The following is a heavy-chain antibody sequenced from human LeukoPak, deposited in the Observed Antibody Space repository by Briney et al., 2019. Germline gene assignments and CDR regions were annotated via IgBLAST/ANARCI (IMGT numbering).Heavy chain of an antibody. Sequence: GASVKVSCKASGYTFTGYYMHWVRQAPGQGLEWMGRINPNSGGTNYAQKFQGRVTMTRDTSISTAYMELSRLRSDDTAVYYCARVLTRKSFNFDYWGQGTLVTVSS. CDR2: INPNSGGT. J-gene: IGHJ4*02. CDR1: GYTFTGYY. D-gene: IGHD1-14*01. CDR3: ARVLTRKSFNFDY. V-gene: IGHV1-2*06.